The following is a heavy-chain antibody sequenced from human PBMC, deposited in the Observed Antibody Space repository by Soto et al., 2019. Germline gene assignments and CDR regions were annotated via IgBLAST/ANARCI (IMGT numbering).Heavy chain of an antibody. J-gene: IGHJ4*02. CDR3: AKPDIAVTGAFDS. Sequence: LRLSCVASGFTFSTYAMSWVRQAPGKGLEWVSAMSGSGGNTYYADSVKGRCTISRDYSKNTLYLQMNSLRAEDTAVYYCAKPDIAVTGAFDSWGLGTLVTVS. CDR2: MSGSGGNT. CDR1: GFTFSTYA. D-gene: IGHD6-19*01. V-gene: IGHV3-23*01.